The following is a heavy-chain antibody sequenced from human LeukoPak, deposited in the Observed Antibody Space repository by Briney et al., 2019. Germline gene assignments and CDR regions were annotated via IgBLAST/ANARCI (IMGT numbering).Heavy chain of an antibody. CDR3: AREWDDATLFDY. V-gene: IGHV4-4*07. D-gene: IGHD4/OR15-4a*01. CDR2: IYTSGST. CDR1: GGSISSYY. J-gene: IGHJ4*02. Sequence: SETLSLTCTVSGGSISSYYWSWIRQPAGKGLEWIGRIYTSGSTNYNPSLKSRVTMSVGTSKNQFSLKLSAVTAADTAVYYCAREWDDATLFDYWGQGTLVTVSS.